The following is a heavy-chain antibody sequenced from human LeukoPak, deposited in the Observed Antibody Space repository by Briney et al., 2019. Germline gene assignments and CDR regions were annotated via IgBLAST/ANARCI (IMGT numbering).Heavy chain of an antibody. CDR2: INHSGST. V-gene: IGHV4-34*01. Sequence: SETLSLICAVYGGSFSGYYWSWIRQPPGKGLEWIGEINHSGSTNYNPSLKSRVTISVDTSKNQFSLKLSSVTAADTAVYYRARVRRVTGSIFDYWGQGTLVTVSS. CDR3: ARVRRVTGSIFDY. D-gene: IGHD5-18*01. J-gene: IGHJ4*02. CDR1: GGSFSGYY.